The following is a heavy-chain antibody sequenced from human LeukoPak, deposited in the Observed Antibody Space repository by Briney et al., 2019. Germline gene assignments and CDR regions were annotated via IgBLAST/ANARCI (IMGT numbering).Heavy chain of an antibody. V-gene: IGHV3-23*01. J-gene: IGHJ4*02. CDR2: ISGSGGSP. Sequence: GGSLRLSCEASGFTFSSYAMSWVRQAPGKGLEWVSGISGSGGSPNYADSVKGRFTISRDNSKNTLYLQMNSLRAEDTAVYYCAKTGGSSWSQFDCWGQGTLVTVSS. CDR1: GFTFSSYA. D-gene: IGHD6-13*01. CDR3: AKTGGSSWSQFDC.